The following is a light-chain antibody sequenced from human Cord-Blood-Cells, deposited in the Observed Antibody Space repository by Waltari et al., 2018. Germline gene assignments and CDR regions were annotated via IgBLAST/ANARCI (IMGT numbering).Light chain of an antibody. CDR1: QSVSSSY. V-gene: IGKV3-20*01. CDR3: QQYGSSPPGGT. Sequence: EIVLTQSPGTLSLSPGERATLSCRASQSVSSSYLAWYQQKHGQAPRLLSYGASSRATGIPDRFSGRGSGTDFTLTISRLEPEDFAVYYCQQYGSSPPGGTFGQGTKVEIK. J-gene: IGKJ1*01. CDR2: GAS.